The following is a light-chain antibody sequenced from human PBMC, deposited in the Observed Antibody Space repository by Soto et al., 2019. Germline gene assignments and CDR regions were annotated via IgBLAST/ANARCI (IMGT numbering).Light chain of an antibody. CDR2: DVT. CDR1: SSDVGAYNY. J-gene: IGLJ3*02. CDR3: ISYAGSSIGV. V-gene: IGLV2-8*01. Sequence: QSALTQPPSASGSPGQSVTISCTGTSSDVGAYNYVSWYQQHPGKAPKLMIYDVTKRPSGVPDRFSGSKSGNTASLTVSGLQAEVEAVHSCISYAGSSIGVFGGGTKVTVL.